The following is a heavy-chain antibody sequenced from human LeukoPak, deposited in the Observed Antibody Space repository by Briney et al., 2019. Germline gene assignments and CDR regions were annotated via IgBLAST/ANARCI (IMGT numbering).Heavy chain of an antibody. Sequence: PGGSLRLSCAASGFTFSSYAMHWVRQAPGKGLEWVAVISYDGSNKYYADSVKGRFTISRDNSKNTLYPQMNSLRAEDTAVYYCAREPLPWLWFGELRNWFDPWGQGTLVTVSS. V-gene: IGHV3-30*04. CDR2: ISYDGSNK. D-gene: IGHD3-10*01. CDR1: GFTFSSYA. CDR3: AREPLPWLWFGELRNWFDP. J-gene: IGHJ5*02.